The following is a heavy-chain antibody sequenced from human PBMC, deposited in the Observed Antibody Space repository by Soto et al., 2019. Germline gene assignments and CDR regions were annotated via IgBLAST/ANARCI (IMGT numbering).Heavy chain of an antibody. J-gene: IGHJ4*02. CDR1: GFTLINSV. Sequence: GGSLRLSCAASGFTLINSVMGWVRQAPGEGLEWVSCITRSGENRYYADSVKGRFTISRDTSRNTLYLQMNSLRAEDTAKYYCAKLRPRASGSGGYYFDFWGQGSLVTVSS. CDR3: AKLRPRASGSGGYYFDF. V-gene: IGHV3-23*01. D-gene: IGHD3-10*01. CDR2: ITRSGENR.